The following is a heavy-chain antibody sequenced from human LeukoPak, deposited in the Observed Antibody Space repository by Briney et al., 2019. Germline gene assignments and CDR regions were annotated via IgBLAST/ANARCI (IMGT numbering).Heavy chain of an antibody. J-gene: IGHJ4*02. CDR2: ISSSSSYI. Sequence: PGGSLRLSCAASGFTFSSYSMNWVRQAPGKGLEWVSSISSSSSYIYYADSVKGRFTISRDNAKNSLYLQMNSLRAEDTAVYYCARYCSGVSCYSGYDYWGQGTLVTVSS. CDR3: ARYCSGVSCYSGYDY. V-gene: IGHV3-21*01. CDR1: GFTFSSYS. D-gene: IGHD2-15*01.